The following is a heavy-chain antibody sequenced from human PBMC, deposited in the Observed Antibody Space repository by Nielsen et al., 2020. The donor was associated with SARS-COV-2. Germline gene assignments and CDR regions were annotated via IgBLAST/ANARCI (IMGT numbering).Heavy chain of an antibody. D-gene: IGHD4-17*01. V-gene: IGHV3-23*01. J-gene: IGHJ1*01. CDR2: LNGIGGTT. Sequence: GASLKISCAASGFSFSAYAMTWFRQAPGQGLEWVSTLNGIGGTTYSADSVKSRFTISRDNHKNTVSLQLDSLRPDDTAVYFCAKDAFGDYEAECFHHWGQGTLVTVSS. CDR1: GFSFSAYA. CDR3: AKDAFGDYEAECFHH.